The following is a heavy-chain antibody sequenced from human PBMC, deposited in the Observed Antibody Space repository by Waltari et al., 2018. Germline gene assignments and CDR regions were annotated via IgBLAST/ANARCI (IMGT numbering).Heavy chain of an antibody. J-gene: IGHJ4*02. CDR2: IYHSGST. CDR1: GGSISSSSYY. D-gene: IGHD6-19*01. CDR3: IGLAVAGMQAFDY. Sequence: QLQLQESGPGLVKPSETLSLTCTVSGGSISSSSYYWGWIRQPPGKGLEWIGSIYHSGSTYYNPSLKSRVTISVDTSKNQFSLKLSSVTAADTAVYYCIGLAVAGMQAFDYWGQGTLVTVSS. V-gene: IGHV4-39*07.